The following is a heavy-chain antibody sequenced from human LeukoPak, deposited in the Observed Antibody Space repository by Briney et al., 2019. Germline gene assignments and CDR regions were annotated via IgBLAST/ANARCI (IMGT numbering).Heavy chain of an antibody. D-gene: IGHD2-2*01. V-gene: IGHV1-46*01. CDR2: INPSGGST. CDR3: ARIRGCSSTSCYYYFDY. Sequence: ASVTVSCAASGYTFTSYYMHWVRQAPGQGLEWMGIINPSGGSTSYAQKFQGRVTMTRDTSTGTVYMELSSLRSEDTAVYYCARIRGCSSTSCYYYFDYWGQGTLVTVSS. CDR1: GYTFTSYY. J-gene: IGHJ4*02.